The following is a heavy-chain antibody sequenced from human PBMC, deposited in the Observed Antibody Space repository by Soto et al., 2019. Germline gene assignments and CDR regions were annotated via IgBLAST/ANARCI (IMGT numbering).Heavy chain of an antibody. CDR3: ARVRYNWKYAVDY. CDR1: GFSFSDHS. CDR2: ISPSSSII. D-gene: IGHD1-7*01. J-gene: IGHJ4*02. V-gene: IGHV3-48*01. Sequence: GSLRLSCAASGFSFSDHSMNWVRQAPGKGLEWVSYISPSSSIIYYADSVKGRFTISRDNAKNSLYLQMNSLRAEDTAVYYCARVRYNWKYAVDYWGQGTLVTVSS.